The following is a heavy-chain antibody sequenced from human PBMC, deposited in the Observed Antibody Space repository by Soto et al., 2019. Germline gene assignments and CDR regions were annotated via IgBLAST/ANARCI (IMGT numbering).Heavy chain of an antibody. D-gene: IGHD3-16*01. CDR2: ISYSGSS. CDR1: VASMSSHY. CDR3: ARADPDASVGF. J-gene: IGHJ4*02. V-gene: IGHV4-59*11. Sequence: SETLSLTCTVSVASMSSHYWTWLRQPPGKGLEWIGYISYSGSSYYNPSLKSRVTISADTSRNQFSLKLSSVIPADSAVYFCARADPDASVGFWGQGTLVTVSS.